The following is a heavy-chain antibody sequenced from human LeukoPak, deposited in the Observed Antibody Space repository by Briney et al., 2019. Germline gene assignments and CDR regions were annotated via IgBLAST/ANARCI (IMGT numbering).Heavy chain of an antibody. D-gene: IGHD3-22*01. Sequence: GGSLRLSCAASRFTFSNYAMSWVRQAPGKGLEWVSGISGSGGSTYYADSVKGRFTISRDNSKNTLFLQMNSLRAEDAAVYYCAKDGADYYDSSGYYSHVPLDYWGQGTLVTVSS. CDR3: AKDGADYYDSSGYYSHVPLDY. CDR1: RFTFSNYA. CDR2: ISGSGGST. V-gene: IGHV3-23*01. J-gene: IGHJ4*02.